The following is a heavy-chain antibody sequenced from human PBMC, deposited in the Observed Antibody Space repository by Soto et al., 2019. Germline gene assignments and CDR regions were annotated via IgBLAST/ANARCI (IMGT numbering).Heavy chain of an antibody. CDR2: VHSSGST. Sequence: SETLSLTCTVSGDSMNTYHWSWIRQPAGKGLEWIGHVHSSGSTNYNPSLKGRVTMSVDTSKNQFSLRLMSVTAADTAVYYCARDQGVAAAGITWFDPWGEGSRVTVS. CDR1: GDSMNTYH. D-gene: IGHD6-13*01. V-gene: IGHV4-4*07. CDR3: ARDQGVAAAGITWFDP. J-gene: IGHJ5*02.